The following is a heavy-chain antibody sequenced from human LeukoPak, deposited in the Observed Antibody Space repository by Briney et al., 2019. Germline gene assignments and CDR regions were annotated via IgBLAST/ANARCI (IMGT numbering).Heavy chain of an antibody. CDR1: GFTFSSYG. Sequence: GGSLRLSCAASGFTFSSYGMHWVRQAPGKGLEWVAVISYDGSSKYYADSVKGRFTISRDDSYNTVYLQMTGLRAEDTAVYYCAKDGESGIQWTQGYFDYWGQGTLVTVSS. CDR2: ISYDGSSK. J-gene: IGHJ4*02. D-gene: IGHD1-1*01. V-gene: IGHV3-30*18. CDR3: AKDGESGIQWTQGYFDY.